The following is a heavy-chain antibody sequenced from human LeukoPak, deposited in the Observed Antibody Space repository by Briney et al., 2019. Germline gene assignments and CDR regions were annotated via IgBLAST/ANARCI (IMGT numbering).Heavy chain of an antibody. J-gene: IGHJ3*02. CDR3: AKLEVTLYAFDI. CDR1: KFTFSNSA. Sequence: GGSLRLSCAASKFTFSNSAMSWVRQAPGKGLEWVSGITTGGSANYADSVKGRFTISKDNSKNTLYLQMNSLRAEDTAVYYCAKLEVTLYAFDIWGQGTMVTVSA. CDR2: ITTGGSA. D-gene: IGHD3-22*01. V-gene: IGHV3-23*01.